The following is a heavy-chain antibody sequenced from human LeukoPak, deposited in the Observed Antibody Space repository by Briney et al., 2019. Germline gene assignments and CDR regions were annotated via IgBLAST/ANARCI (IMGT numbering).Heavy chain of an antibody. J-gene: IGHJ4*02. D-gene: IGHD2-2*01. V-gene: IGHV4-34*01. CDR1: GGSFSGYY. Sequence: PETLSLTCAVYGGSFSGYYWSWIRQPPGKGLEWIGEINHSGSTNYNPSLKSRVTISVDTSKNQFSLKLSSVTAADTAVYYCASAGYCSSTSCSPLGYWGQGTLVTVSS. CDR3: ASAGYCSSTSCSPLGY. CDR2: INHSGST.